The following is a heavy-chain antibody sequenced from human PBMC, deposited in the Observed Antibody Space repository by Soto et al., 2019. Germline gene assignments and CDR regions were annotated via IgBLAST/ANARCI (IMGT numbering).Heavy chain of an antibody. CDR1: GFSFTSYH. V-gene: IGHV3-23*01. CDR2: VSSSGAST. D-gene: IGHD5-12*01. Sequence: HPGGSLRLSCVASGFSFTSYHMTWVRQGPGKGLEWVSTVSSSGASTYYADSVKSRFTISRDNSKNTLFLQMNTVRADDTAVYYCVRSDRYNLAYWGQGAHVTVSS. J-gene: IGHJ4*02. CDR3: VRSDRYNLAY.